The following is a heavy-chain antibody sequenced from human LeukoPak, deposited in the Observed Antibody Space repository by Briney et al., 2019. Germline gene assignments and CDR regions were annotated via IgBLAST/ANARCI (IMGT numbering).Heavy chain of an antibody. V-gene: IGHV4-39*07. CDR1: GGSISSSSYY. J-gene: IGHJ3*02. D-gene: IGHD3-9*01. CDR2: IYYSGST. Sequence: SETLSLTCTVSGGSISSSSYYWGWIRQPPGKGLEWIGSIYYSGSTYYNPSLKSRVTISVDTSKNQFSLKLSSVTAADTAVYYCASRNGLRYPDAFDIWGQGTMVTVSS. CDR3: ASRNGLRYPDAFDI.